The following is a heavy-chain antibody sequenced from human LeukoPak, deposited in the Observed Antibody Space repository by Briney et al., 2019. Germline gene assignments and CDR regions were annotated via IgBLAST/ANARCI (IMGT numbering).Heavy chain of an antibody. D-gene: IGHD3-10*01. CDR1: GGSISSYH. CDR3: ASHPLGAFGDFLNFDF. CDR2: VYTSGST. V-gene: IGHV4-4*07. J-gene: IGHJ4*02. Sequence: SETLSLTCTVSGGSISSYHWSWIRQPAGKGLEWIGRVYTSGSTNYNPSLKSRVTMSVATSKNQFSLDVTSMTAADTAVYYCASHPLGAFGDFLNFDFWSQGTLVTVSS.